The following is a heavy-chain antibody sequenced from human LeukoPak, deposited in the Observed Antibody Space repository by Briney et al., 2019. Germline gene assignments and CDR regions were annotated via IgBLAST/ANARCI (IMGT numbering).Heavy chain of an antibody. J-gene: IGHJ4*02. CDR2: ISSGSDYI. CDR1: GVSSYS. Sequence: GGALRLSCATSGVSSYSLNWVRQAPGKGLEGVSSISSGSDYIYYADSVKGRFTIFRDNAKNSLYLQMNSLRAEDTAIYYCARDPWGTHAYWGQGTLVTVSS. CDR3: ARDPWGTHAY. V-gene: IGHV3-21*01. D-gene: IGHD3-16*01.